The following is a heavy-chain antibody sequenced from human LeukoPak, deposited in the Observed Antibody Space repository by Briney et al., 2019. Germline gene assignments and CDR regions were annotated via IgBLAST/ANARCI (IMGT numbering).Heavy chain of an antibody. CDR1: EFLFSNYW. CDR2: IDSDGSPT. J-gene: IGHJ6*02. CDR3: ARESQQYWSVGALDV. D-gene: IGHD2/OR15-2a*01. V-gene: IGHV3-74*01. Sequence: GGSLRLSCAASEFLFSNYWMHWVRQVPGEGLVWVSRIDSDGSPTAYADSVEGRFTISRDNAKNTLYLQMNSPRAEDTAVYYCARESQQYWSVGALDVWGQGTTVTVSS.